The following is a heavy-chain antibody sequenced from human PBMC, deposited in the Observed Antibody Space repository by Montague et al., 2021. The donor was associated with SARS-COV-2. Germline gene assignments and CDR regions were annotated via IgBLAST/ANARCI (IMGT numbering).Heavy chain of an antibody. V-gene: IGHV4-4*07. CDR1: GDSISSYF. Sequence: SETLSLTCTVSGDSISSYFWSWIRQPAGKGLEWIGRIYITGTSQYNSNYNPSLKSRVTMSVDTSKNHFSLKLTSVTAADTAVYFCARLKWCGDLDWFDPWGQGTLVTVSS. CDR3: ARLKWCGDLDWFDP. J-gene: IGHJ5*02. CDR2: IYITGTSQYNS. D-gene: IGHD3-10*01.